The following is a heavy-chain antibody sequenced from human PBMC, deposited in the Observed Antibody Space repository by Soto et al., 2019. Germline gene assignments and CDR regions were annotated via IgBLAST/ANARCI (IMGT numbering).Heavy chain of an antibody. D-gene: IGHD2-8*01. V-gene: IGHV1-18*01. CDR1: GYTFTNYG. CDR3: ARDRWGYCTNGVCYKIAAAGSDYYGMDV. CDR2: ISAYNGNT. Sequence: GASVKVSCKASGYTFTNYGISRVRQAPGQGLEWMGWISAYNGNTKYAQKFQGRVTMTTDTSTSTAYMELRSLRSDDTAVYYCARDRWGYCTNGVCYKIAAAGSDYYGMDVWG. J-gene: IGHJ6*02.